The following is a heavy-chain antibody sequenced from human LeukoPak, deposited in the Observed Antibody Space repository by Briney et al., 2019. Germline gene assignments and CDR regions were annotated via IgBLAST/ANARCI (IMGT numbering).Heavy chain of an antibody. J-gene: IGHJ5*02. CDR1: GFTFSSFW. V-gene: IGHV3-7*04. CDR2: IKQDGSAK. CDR3: ARGYSSSPNWFDP. D-gene: IGHD6-13*01. Sequence: GGSLRLSCAASGFTFSSFWMSWVRQAPGKGLEWVANIKQDGSAKYYVDSVRGRFTISRDNAKNSLYLQMNSLRVEDTDVYYCARGYSSSPNWFDPWGQGTLVTVSS.